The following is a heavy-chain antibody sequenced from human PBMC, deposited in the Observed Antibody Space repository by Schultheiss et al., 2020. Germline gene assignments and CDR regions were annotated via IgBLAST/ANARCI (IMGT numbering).Heavy chain of an antibody. Sequence: GGSLRLSCAASGFTFSSYAMHWVRQAPGKGLEWVAVISYDGSNKYYADSVKGRFTISRDNSKNTLYLQMNSLRAEDTAVYYCARNDFWSGALGYYYMDVWGKGTTVNVYS. CDR1: GFTFSSYA. V-gene: IGHV3-30*04. CDR3: ARNDFWSGALGYYYMDV. J-gene: IGHJ6*03. CDR2: ISYDGSNK. D-gene: IGHD3-3*01.